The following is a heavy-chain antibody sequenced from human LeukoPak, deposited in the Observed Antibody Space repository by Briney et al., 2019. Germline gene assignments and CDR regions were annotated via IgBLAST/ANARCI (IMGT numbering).Heavy chain of an antibody. D-gene: IGHD4-17*01. CDR1: GFTFSSYW. J-gene: IGHJ4*02. CDR3: ARGVYGDYELDY. CDR2: IKQDGSEK. Sequence: GGSLRLSCAASGFTFSSYWMIWVRQAPGKGLEWVSNIKQDGSEKYYVDSVKGRFTISRDNAKNSLYLQMNSLRAEDTAVYYCARGVYGDYELDYWGQGTLVTVSS. V-gene: IGHV3-7*01.